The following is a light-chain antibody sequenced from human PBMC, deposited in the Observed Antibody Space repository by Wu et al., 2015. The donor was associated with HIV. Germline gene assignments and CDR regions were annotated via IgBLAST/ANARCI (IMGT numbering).Light chain of an antibody. J-gene: IGKJ5*01. Sequence: DIQMTQSPSSLSASVGDRVTITCRASQSISSYLNWYQQKPGKAPKHLIYAASSLQSGVPSRFSGSGSGTDFTLTISSLQPEDFATYYCQQSYSTLVTFGQGTRLEIK. CDR3: QQSYSTLVT. V-gene: IGKV1-39*01. CDR1: QSISSY. CDR2: AAS.